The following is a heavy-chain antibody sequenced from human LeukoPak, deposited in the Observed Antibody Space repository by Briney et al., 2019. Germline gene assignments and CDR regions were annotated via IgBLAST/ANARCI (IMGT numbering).Heavy chain of an antibody. J-gene: IGHJ6*03. CDR3: AREFSSGWFKYYYYYYMDV. D-gene: IGHD6-19*01. CDR1: GGSISSGSYY. V-gene: IGHV4-61*02. Sequence: SQTLSLTCTVAGGSISSGSYYWIWIRKPAGKRLEWIGRIYSRGITNYNPSLKGRVTISVDTSKTQFSLKLSSVTAADTAVYYCAREFSSGWFKYYYYYYMDVWGKGTTVTISS. CDR2: IYSRGIT.